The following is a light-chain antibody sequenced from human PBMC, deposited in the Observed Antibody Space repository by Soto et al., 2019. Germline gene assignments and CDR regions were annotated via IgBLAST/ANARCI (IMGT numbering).Light chain of an antibody. CDR3: QHRYNAPWT. J-gene: IGKJ1*01. Sequence: EIVLTQSPATLSLSPGERATLSCRASQSVSSYLLWFQQKPGQAPRALIYDASNRATGIPARFSGSGSGTDFPLTISSLEPEDFAVYYCQHRYNAPWTFGQGTKWEIK. V-gene: IGKV3-11*01. CDR2: DAS. CDR1: QSVSSY.